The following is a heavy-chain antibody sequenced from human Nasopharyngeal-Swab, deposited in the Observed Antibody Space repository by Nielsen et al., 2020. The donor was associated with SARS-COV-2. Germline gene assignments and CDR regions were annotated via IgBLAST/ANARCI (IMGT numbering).Heavy chain of an antibody. CDR1: GGSISSGSYY. D-gene: IGHD3-10*01. J-gene: IGHJ6*02. Sequence: SETLSLTCTVSGGSISSGSYYWSWIRHPAGKGLEWIGRIYTSGSTNDNPSLKSRVTISVDTSKNQFSLKLSSVTAADTAVYYCASEWFGELDDYYYGMDVWGQGTTVTVSS. CDR3: ASEWFGELDDYYYGMDV. V-gene: IGHV4-61*02. CDR2: IYTSGST.